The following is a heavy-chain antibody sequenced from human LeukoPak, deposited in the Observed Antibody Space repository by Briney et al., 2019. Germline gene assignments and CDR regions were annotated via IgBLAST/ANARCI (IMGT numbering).Heavy chain of an antibody. CDR1: GFPLSSYA. J-gene: IGHJ4*02. D-gene: IGHD3-16*01. Sequence: PGGSLRLSCAASGFPLSSYAMSWVRQASGKGLEWVPSISSSSNYIYYADSVKGRFTISRDNAKNSLYLQMNSLRAEDTAVYYCARGALRLDYWGQGTLVTVSS. V-gene: IGHV3-21*01. CDR3: ARGALRLDY. CDR2: ISSSSNYI.